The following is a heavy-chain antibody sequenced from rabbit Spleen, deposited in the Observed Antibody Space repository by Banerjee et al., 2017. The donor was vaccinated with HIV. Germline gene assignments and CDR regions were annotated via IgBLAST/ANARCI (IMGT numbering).Heavy chain of an antibody. CDR3: ARDLAGVIGWNFGL. V-gene: IGHV1S45*01. J-gene: IGHJ3*01. D-gene: IGHD4-1*01. Sequence: QEQLVESGGGLVQPEGSLTLTCKASGFDFSSNAMGWVRQAPGKGLEWIGCINVNSGNSAYGSWAKGRFTISESSSTTVTLQMTSLTAADTATYFCARDLAGVIGWNFGLWGQGTLVTVS. CDR1: GFDFSSNA. CDR2: INVNSGNS.